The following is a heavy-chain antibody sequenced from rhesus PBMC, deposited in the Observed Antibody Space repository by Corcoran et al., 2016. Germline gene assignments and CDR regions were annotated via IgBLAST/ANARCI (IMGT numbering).Heavy chain of an antibody. CDR2: ITYSGST. D-gene: IGHD5-12*01. Sequence: QVQLQESGPGLVKPSETLSLTCAVSGGSISSGYYYWSWLRQPPGKGLEWIGYITYSGSTSYNPSLKSRVTISRDTSKNQFSLKLSSVTAADTAVYYCARDLVDTANWYFDLWGPGTPITISS. V-gene: IGHV4-122*02. J-gene: IGHJ2*01. CDR1: GGSISSGYYY. CDR3: ARDLVDTANWYFDL.